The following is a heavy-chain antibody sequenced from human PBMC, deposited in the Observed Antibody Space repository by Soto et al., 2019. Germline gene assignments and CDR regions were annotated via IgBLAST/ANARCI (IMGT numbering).Heavy chain of an antibody. V-gene: IGHV3-74*03. CDR3: ASDFDINGTTYWGFDT. CDR1: GFTFSSYW. D-gene: IGHD1-1*01. CDR2: INSDGTRT. Sequence: PGGSLRLSCAASGFTFSSYWMHWVRQAPGKGLVWVSRINSDGTRTTYADSVKGRFTISRDNAKNTLFLQMNSLRAEDTAVFYCASDFDINGTTYWGFDTWGQGTLVTVSS. J-gene: IGHJ5*02.